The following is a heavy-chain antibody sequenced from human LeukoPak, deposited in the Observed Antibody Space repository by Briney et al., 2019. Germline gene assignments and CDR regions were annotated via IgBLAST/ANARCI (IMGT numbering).Heavy chain of an antibody. V-gene: IGHV3-9*01. J-gene: IGHJ4*02. CDR3: ARATMVTSIEYYFDH. CDR1: GFTFDDYA. D-gene: IGHD2-21*02. CDR2: ISWNSGSI. Sequence: GGSLRLSCAASGFTFDDYAMPWVRQAPGKGLEWVSGISWNSGSIGYADSVKGRFTISRDNAKNSLYLQVNSLRAEDTAVYYCARATMVTSIEYYFDHWGQGTLVTVSS.